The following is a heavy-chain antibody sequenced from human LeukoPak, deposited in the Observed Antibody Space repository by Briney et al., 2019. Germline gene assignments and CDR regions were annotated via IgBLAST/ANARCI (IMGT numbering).Heavy chain of an antibody. CDR2: INRRGNT. D-gene: IGHD4-11*01. V-gene: IGHV4-34*01. Sequence: SETLSLTCAVYGGSFSGYYWTWIRQYPGKWLEWIGEINRRGNTNCKSSLKSRVTLSVDTSKNQFSLNLNSVTAADTAVYYCARKPSYSDYVSRHFDYWGQGILVTVSS. J-gene: IGHJ4*02. CDR1: GGSFSGYY. CDR3: ARKPSYSDYVSRHFDY.